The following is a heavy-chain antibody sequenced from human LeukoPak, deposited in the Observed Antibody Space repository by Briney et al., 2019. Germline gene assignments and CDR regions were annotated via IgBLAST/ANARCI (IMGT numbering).Heavy chain of an antibody. CDR3: ARVTPMATIVY. J-gene: IGHJ4*02. Sequence: PSETLSLTCTVSGSSISSGYYWGWIRQPPGKGLEWIGSIYHSGSTYYNPSLKSRVTISVDTSKNQFSLKLSSVTAADTAVYYCARVTPMATIVYWGQGTLVTVSS. CDR1: GSSISSGYY. D-gene: IGHD5-24*01. V-gene: IGHV4-38-2*02. CDR2: IYHSGST.